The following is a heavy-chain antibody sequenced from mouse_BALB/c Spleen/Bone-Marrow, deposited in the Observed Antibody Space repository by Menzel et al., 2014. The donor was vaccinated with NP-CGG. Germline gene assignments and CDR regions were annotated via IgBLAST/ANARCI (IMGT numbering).Heavy chain of an antibody. D-gene: IGHD2-14*01. CDR2: INPDSSTI. Sequence: EVKLLEPGGGLVQPGRSLKLSCAASGFDFSRYWMNWVRQAPGKGLEWIGEINPDSSTINYTPSLKDKFIISRDNAKNTLYLQMSKVRSEDTALYYCARPYYRYLYFDYWGQGTTLTVSS. CDR3: ARPYYRYLYFDY. CDR1: GFDFSRYW. J-gene: IGHJ2*01. V-gene: IGHV4-1*02.